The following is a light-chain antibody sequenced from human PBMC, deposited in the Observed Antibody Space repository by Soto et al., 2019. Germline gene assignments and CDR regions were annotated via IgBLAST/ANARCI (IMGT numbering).Light chain of an antibody. CDR3: SSYTSSSGYV. CDR2: DVS. V-gene: IGLV2-14*01. J-gene: IGLJ1*01. Sequence: QSALTQPASVSGSPGQSITISCTGTSSDVGGYNYVSWYQQHPGKAPKLMIYDVSNRPPGVSNRFSGSKSGNTASLTISWLQGGDGADYYCSSYTSSSGYVFGTGTKLTVL. CDR1: SSDVGGYNY.